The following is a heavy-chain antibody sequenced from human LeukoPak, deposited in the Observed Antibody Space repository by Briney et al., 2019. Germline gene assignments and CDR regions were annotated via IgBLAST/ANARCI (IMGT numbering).Heavy chain of an antibody. CDR1: GYTFTSYY. D-gene: IGHD2-15*01. CDR3: ARDRHCSGGSCWGNFDY. J-gene: IGHJ4*02. Sequence: GASVKVSCKASGYTFTSYYMHWVRQAPGQGLEWMGIINPSGGSTSYAQKFQGGVTMTRDMSTSTVYMELSRLRSDDTAVYYCARDRHCSGGSCWGNFDYWGQGTLVTVSS. V-gene: IGHV1-46*01. CDR2: INPSGGST.